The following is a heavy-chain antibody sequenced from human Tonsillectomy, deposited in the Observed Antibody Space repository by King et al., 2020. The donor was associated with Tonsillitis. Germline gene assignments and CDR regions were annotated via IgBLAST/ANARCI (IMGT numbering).Heavy chain of an antibody. V-gene: IGHV3-21*01. CDR3: ARDLRHCSDGTCSLSYFDL. Sequence: VQLVESGGGLVKPGGSLRLSCAASEFTFSDYSMNWVRQAPGKGLDWVSSISSGGSYIYYADSVKGRFTISRDNARNSLYLQMNTLRVEDTAVYYCARDLRHCSDGTCSLSYFDLWGRGTLVTVSS. CDR1: EFTFSDYS. CDR2: ISSGGSYI. D-gene: IGHD2-15*01. J-gene: IGHJ2*01.